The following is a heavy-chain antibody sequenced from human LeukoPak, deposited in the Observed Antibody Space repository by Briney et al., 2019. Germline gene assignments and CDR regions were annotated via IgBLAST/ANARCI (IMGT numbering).Heavy chain of an antibody. J-gene: IGHJ6*03. CDR2: INTNTGNP. V-gene: IGHV7-4-1*02. D-gene: IGHD1-14*01. CDR3: ATRGVTYPYYYYYYMDV. Sequence: ASVKVSCKSSGYTFTRYSLNWVRQAPGQGLEWMGWINTNTGNPTYAQSFTGRFVFSLDTSVSTAYLQISSLKAEDTAVYYCATRGVTYPYYYYYYMDVWGKGTTVTVSS. CDR1: GYTFTRYS.